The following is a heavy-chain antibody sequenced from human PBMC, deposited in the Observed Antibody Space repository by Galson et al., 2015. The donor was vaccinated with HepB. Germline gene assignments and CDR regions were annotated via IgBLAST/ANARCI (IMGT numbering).Heavy chain of an antibody. CDR1: GFSVSSYA. J-gene: IGHJ4*02. V-gene: IGHV3-23*01. Sequence: SLRLSCAASGFSVSSYAMSWVRQAPGKGPEWVSTISISGVSKYYADTVKGRFTISRDNSKSTLYVQMNGLRAEDTAIYYCATLQEVGYWGQGTLVTVSS. D-gene: IGHD3-22*01. CDR2: ISISGVSK. CDR3: ATLQEVGY.